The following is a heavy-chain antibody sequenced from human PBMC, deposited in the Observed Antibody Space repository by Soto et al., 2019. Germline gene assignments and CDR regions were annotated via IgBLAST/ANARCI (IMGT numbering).Heavy chain of an antibody. J-gene: IGHJ3*02. D-gene: IGHD1-26*01. CDR1: GGTFSSYT. V-gene: IGHV1-69*02. CDR3: AGGLVGAMYVVDDAFDI. Sequence: QVQLVQSGAEVKKPGSSVKVSCKASGGTFSSYTISWVRQAPGQGLEWMGRIIPILGIANYAQKFQGRVTITADKPTSTAYMELSSLSSEDTAVYYCAGGLVGAMYVVDDAFDIWGQGTMVTVSS. CDR2: IIPILGIA.